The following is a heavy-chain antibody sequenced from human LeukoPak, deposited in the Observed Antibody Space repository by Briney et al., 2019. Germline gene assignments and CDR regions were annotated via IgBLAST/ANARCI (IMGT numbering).Heavy chain of an antibody. CDR3: TTALRPFLPPFDY. V-gene: IGHV3-15*01. Sequence: GGSLRLSCAASGFTFSNAWMSWVRQAPGKGLEWVGRIKSKTDGGTTDYAAPVKGRFTISRDDSKNTLYLQMNSLKTEDTAVYYCTTALRPFLPPFDYWGQGTLVTVSS. CDR1: GFTFSNAW. CDR2: IKSKTDGGTT. J-gene: IGHJ4*02.